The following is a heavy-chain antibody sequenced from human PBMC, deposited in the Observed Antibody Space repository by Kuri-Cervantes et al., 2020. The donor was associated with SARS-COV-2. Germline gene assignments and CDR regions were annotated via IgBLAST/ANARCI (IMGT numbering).Heavy chain of an antibody. Sequence: ASVPVSCQASGYTFTGYYMHWVRQAPGQGLEWMGWINPNSGGTNYAQKFQGRVTMTRDTSISTAYMELSRLRSDDTAVYYCARGDGGAVAGTSGWFDPWGQGTLVTVSS. CDR1: GYTFTGYY. V-gene: IGHV1-2*02. D-gene: IGHD6-19*01. CDR2: INPNSGGT. J-gene: IGHJ5*02. CDR3: ARGDGGAVAGTSGWFDP.